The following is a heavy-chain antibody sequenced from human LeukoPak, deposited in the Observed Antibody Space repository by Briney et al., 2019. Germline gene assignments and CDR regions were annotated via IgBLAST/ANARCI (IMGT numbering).Heavy chain of an antibody. CDR3: ARGLGVVTAQSEQPKPRYFDL. J-gene: IGHJ2*01. V-gene: IGHV1-18*01. Sequence: ASVKVSCKASGYTFISYGISWVRQAPGQGLEWMGWISGYNGNTNYAQNLQGRVTMTTDTSTSSAYMELRSLRSDDTAVYYCARGLGVVTAQSEQPKPRYFDLWGRGTQVTVSS. D-gene: IGHD2-21*02. CDR2: ISGYNGNT. CDR1: GYTFISYG.